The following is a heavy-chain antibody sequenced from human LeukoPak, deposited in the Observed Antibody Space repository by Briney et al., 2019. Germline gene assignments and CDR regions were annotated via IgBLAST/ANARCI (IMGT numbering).Heavy chain of an antibody. J-gene: IGHJ4*02. D-gene: IGHD3-16*01. CDR3: AKDYAVGSIDY. CDR2: ISSSGSTI. CDR1: GVTFSSYE. V-gene: IGHV3-48*03. Sequence: PGGSLRLSCAASGVTFSSYEMNWVRQAPGKGLEWVSYISSSGSTIYYADSVKGRFTISRDNAKNSLYLQMNSLRAEDTALYYCAKDYAVGSIDYWGQGTLVTVSS.